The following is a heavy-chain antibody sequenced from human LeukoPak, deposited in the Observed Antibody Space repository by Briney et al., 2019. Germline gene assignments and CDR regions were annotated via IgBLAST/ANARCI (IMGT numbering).Heavy chain of an antibody. V-gene: IGHV4-39*07. CDR1: GGSISSSSYY. Sequence: SETLSLTCTVSGGSISSSSYYWGWIRQPPGKGLEWIGSIYYSGSTYYNPSLKSRVTISVDTSKNQFSLKLSSVTAADTAVYYCARRAPKTGDYCSGGSCYRFYYYYYYMDVWGKGTTVTISS. CDR3: ARRAPKTGDYCSGGSCYRFYYYYYYMDV. D-gene: IGHD2-15*01. J-gene: IGHJ6*03. CDR2: IYYSGST.